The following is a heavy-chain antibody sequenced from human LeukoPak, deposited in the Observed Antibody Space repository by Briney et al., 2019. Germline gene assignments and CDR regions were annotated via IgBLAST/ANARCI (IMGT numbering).Heavy chain of an antibody. D-gene: IGHD2-8*02. CDR2: IDSDGGDK. CDR1: DFTLSPYW. V-gene: IGHV3-7*01. J-gene: IGHJ4*02. Sequence: GGSLRLSCAASDFTLSPYWMTWVRQARGRGLEGVANIDSDGGDKYYGDSVKGRFSISRDNAENSLFLQMNNLRVEDSAVYYCARGGSGSSKYWVFWGQGTLVTVSS. CDR3: ARGGSGSSKYWVF.